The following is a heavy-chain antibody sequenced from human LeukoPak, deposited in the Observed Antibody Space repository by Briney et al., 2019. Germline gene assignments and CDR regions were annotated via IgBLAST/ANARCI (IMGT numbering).Heavy chain of an antibody. CDR3: AKDLTSLQTLVFDY. CDR1: GFTFDDYG. V-gene: IGHV3-9*01. CDR2: ISWNSGSI. D-gene: IGHD2-2*01. J-gene: IGHJ4*02. Sequence: GGSLRLSCAASGFTFDDYGMSWVRHAPGKGLEWVSGISWNSGSIGYADSVKGRFTISRDNAKNSLYLQMNSLRAEDTALYYCAKDLTSLQTLVFDYWGQGTLVTVSS.